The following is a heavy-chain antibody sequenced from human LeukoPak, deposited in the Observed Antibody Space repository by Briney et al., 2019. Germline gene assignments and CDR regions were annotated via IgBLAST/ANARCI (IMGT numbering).Heavy chain of an antibody. CDR2: IYSGGST. Sequence: GGYLRLSCAASGFTVSSNYMSWVRQAPGKGLEWVSVIYSGGSTYYADSVKGRFTISRDNSKNTLYLQMNSLRAEDTAVYYCARDRGGTRAIDAFDIWGQGTMVTVSS. CDR3: ARDRGGTRAIDAFDI. CDR1: GFTVSSNY. D-gene: IGHD1-1*01. V-gene: IGHV3-66*01. J-gene: IGHJ3*02.